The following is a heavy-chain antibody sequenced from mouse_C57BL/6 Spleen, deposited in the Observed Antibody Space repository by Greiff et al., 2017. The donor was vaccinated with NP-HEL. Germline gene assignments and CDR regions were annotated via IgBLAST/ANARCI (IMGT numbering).Heavy chain of an antibody. J-gene: IGHJ1*03. V-gene: IGHV1-52*01. CDR1: GYTFTSYW. D-gene: IGHD2-4*01. Sequence: VQLQQSGAELVRPGSSVKLSCKASGYTFTSYWMHWVKQRPIQGLEWIGNIDPSDSETHYNQKFKDKATLTVDKSSSTAYMQLSSLTSEDSAVYYCARFYYDSWYFDVWGTGTTVTVSS. CDR3: ARFYYDSWYFDV. CDR2: IDPSDSET.